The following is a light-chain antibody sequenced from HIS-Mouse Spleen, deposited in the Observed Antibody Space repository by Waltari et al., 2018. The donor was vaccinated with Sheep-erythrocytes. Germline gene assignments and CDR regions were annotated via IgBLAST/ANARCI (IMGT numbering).Light chain of an antibody. J-gene: IGLJ3*02. Sequence: QSALTQPSSVSGSPGQSVTISCTGTSSDVGGYNYVSWYQQHPGKAPKLMIYDVSKRPSGVPVRFSGAKYGNTAALTIYGLQAEDEADYYCCSYAGSYTWVFGGGTKLTVL. CDR1: SSDVGGYNY. CDR3: CSYAGSYTWV. V-gene: IGLV2-11*01. CDR2: DVS.